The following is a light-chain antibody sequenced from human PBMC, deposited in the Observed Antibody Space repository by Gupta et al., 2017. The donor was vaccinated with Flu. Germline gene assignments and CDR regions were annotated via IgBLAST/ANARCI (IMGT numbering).Light chain of an antibody. CDR1: QDINNF. CDR3: QQYNNLLYT. J-gene: IGKJ2*01. Sequence: PSSLSASVGDRVTITCQASQDINNFLNWYQQKPGKAPKLLIYDASNLETGVPSRFSGTGSGTDFTFTISSLQPEDIATYYCQQYNNLLYTFGQGTKLEMK. CDR2: DAS. V-gene: IGKV1-33*01.